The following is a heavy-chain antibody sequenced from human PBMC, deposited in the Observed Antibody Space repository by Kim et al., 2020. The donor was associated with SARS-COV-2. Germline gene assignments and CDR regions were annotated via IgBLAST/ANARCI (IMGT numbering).Heavy chain of an antibody. CDR2: IYYSGST. Sequence: SETLSLTCTVSGGSISSYYWSWIRQPPGKGLEWIGYIYYSGSTNYNPSLKSRVTISVDTSKNQSSLKLSSGIAADTAMYYCDGEQEGYSSGWWIDYWGQGTLVTVSS. CDR1: GGSISSYY. V-gene: IGHV4-59*08. CDR3: DGEQEGYSSGWWIDY. J-gene: IGHJ4*02. D-gene: IGHD6-19*01.